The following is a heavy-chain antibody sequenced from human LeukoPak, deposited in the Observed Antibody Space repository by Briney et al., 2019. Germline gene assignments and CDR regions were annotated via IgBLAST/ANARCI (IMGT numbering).Heavy chain of an antibody. D-gene: IGHD3-22*01. V-gene: IGHV3-30*02. CDR1: GFTFSTYA. J-gene: IGHJ4*01. Sequence: GGSLRLSCAASGFTFSTYAMDWVRQAPGKGLEWVAFIRYDGSNKYYADSVKGRFIISRDNSENTLYLQMNSPRAEDTAVYYCAKDRSYYDSGGYRNFDYWXXGTXXXVSX. CDR3: AKDRSYYDSGGYRNFDY. CDR2: IRYDGSNK.